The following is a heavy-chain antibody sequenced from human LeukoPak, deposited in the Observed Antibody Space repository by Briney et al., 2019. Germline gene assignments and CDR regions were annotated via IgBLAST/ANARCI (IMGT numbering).Heavy chain of an antibody. V-gene: IGHV4-34*01. J-gene: IGHJ4*02. D-gene: IGHD6-13*01. CDR1: GGSFSGYY. CDR2: INHSGST. Sequence: SETLSLTCAVYGGSFSGYYWSWIRQPPGKGLEWIGEINHSGSTNYNPSHKSRVTISVDTSKNQFSLKLSSVTAADTAVYYCARGRGSSSWYYFDYWGQGTLVTVSS. CDR3: ARGRGSSSWYYFDY.